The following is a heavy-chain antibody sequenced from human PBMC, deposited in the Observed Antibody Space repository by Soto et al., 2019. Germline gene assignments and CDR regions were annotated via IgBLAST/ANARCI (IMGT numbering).Heavy chain of an antibody. J-gene: IGHJ5*02. V-gene: IGHV1-69*01. CDR1: GGTFSSYA. D-gene: IGHD3-3*01. CDR2: IIPIFGTA. CDR3: ARPRYDFWSGYFQSWFDP. Sequence: QVQLVQSGAEVKKPGSSVKVSCKASGGTFSSYAISWVRQAPGQGLEWMGGIIPIFGTANYAQKFQGRVTITADESTSTAYMELSSLRSEDTAVYYCARPRYDFWSGYFQSWFDPWDQGTLVTVSS.